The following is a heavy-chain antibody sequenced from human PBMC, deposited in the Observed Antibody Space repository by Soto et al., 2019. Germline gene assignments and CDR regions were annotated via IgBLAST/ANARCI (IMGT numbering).Heavy chain of an antibody. J-gene: IGHJ6*02. CDR1: GFSLSATGMR. V-gene: IGHV2-70*04. CDR3: ARAFYGMDV. CDR2: IDWEDMK. Sequence: GSGPTLVNPTETLTLTCTFSGFSLSATGMRVAWIRQPPGKALEWLARIDWEDMKLYSTSLKTRLTISKDTSKNQVGLTMTNMDPADTATYYCARAFYGMDVWGRGTTVTVSS.